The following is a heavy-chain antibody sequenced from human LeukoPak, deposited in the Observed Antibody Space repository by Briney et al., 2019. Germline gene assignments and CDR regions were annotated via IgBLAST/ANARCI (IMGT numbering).Heavy chain of an antibody. CDR3: ARAPDLYDSSGYFPPEGY. Sequence: ASVKVSCKASGYTFTGYYMHWVRQAPGQGLGWMGWINPNSGGTNYAQKFQGRVTMTRDTSISTAYMELSRLRSDDTAVYYCARAPDLYDSSGYFPPEGYWGQGTLVTVSS. CDR1: GYTFTGYY. CDR2: INPNSGGT. J-gene: IGHJ4*02. D-gene: IGHD3-22*01. V-gene: IGHV1-2*02.